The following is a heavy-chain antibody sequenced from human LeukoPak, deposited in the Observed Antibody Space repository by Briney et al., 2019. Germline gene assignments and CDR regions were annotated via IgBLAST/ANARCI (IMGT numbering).Heavy chain of an antibody. CDR1: GGTFSSYA. J-gene: IGHJ6*03. Sequence: ASVKVSCKASGGTFSSYAISWVRQAPGQGLEWMGWIIPICGTANYAQMFQGRVTITADEYTSTAYMELSSLRSEDTAVYYCARDLWFGELLGPYYYYYYMDVWGKGTTVTISS. CDR3: ARDLWFGELLGPYYYYYYMDV. CDR2: IIPICGTA. V-gene: IGHV1-69*13. D-gene: IGHD3-10*01.